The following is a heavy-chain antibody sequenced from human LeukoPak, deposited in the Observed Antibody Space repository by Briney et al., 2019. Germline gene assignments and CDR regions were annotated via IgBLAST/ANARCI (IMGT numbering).Heavy chain of an antibody. CDR3: VRSVPDAFDI. CDR2: INIVVSSP. J-gene: IGHJ3*02. D-gene: IGHD4-17*01. CDR1: GLTFRSVW. Sequence: GGSLGPSFAASGLTFRSVWMNWVRQAPGKGLGWASLINIVVSSPTYPASVKGRFIFSKDTAKNTLHLQMNSLRAETPAGYYFVRSVPDAFDIWAKGQWSPSLQ. V-gene: IGHV3-74*03.